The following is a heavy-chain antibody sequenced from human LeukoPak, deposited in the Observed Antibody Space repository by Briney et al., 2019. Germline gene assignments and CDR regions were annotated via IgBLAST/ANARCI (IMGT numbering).Heavy chain of an antibody. CDR2: INPSGGST. Sequence: ASVKVSCKASGYTFTSYYMHWVRQAPGQGLEWMGIINPSGGSTSYAQKFQGRVTMTRDMSTSTVYMELSSLRSEDTAVYYCARGHSSSSTPRGFFDYWGQGTLVTVSS. J-gene: IGHJ4*02. CDR1: GYTFTSYY. CDR3: ARGHSSSSTPRGFFDY. D-gene: IGHD6-6*01. V-gene: IGHV1-46*01.